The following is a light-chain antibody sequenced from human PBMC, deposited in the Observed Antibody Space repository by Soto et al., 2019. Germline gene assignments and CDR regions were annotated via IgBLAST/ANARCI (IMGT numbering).Light chain of an antibody. Sequence: DIQMTQSPSTLAGSLGDRVPITCRASQPISGCFAWYQQKPGKAPKRLIYPASTLQSGVPSRFRGSGSGTDVTLTISSLQPEDFEPYYCQQLFDYPITCGQATRREIK. J-gene: IGKJ5*01. CDR2: PAS. CDR3: QQLFDYPIT. V-gene: IGKV1-9*01. CDR1: QPISGC.